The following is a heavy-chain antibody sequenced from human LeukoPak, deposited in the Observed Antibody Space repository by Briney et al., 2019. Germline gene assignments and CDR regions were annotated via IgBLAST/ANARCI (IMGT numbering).Heavy chain of an antibody. V-gene: IGHV4-34*01. CDR2: INHSGST. J-gene: IGHJ3*02. Sequence: PSETLSLTCTVSGVSISSYHWSWIRQPPVKGLEWIGEINHSGSTNYNPSLKSRVTISVDTSKNQFSLKLSSVTAADTAVYYCARSAASRAFDIWGQGTMVTVSS. CDR1: GVSISSYH. CDR3: ARSAASRAFDI. D-gene: IGHD6-13*01.